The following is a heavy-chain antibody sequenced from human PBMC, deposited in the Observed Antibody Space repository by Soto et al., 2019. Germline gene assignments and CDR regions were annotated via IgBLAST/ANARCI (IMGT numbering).Heavy chain of an antibody. CDR3: TTYTRRISVFGVPWDS. J-gene: IGHJ4*02. Sequence: EVQLEESGGGPVEPGGSLRLSCAASGFTLSNAWMNWVRHTPGRGLEWVGRIKSRSDGGTPDYGAPVKGRFTISRDDSLTTVYLQMISLTAEDTGVYDCTTYTRRISVFGVPWDSWGQGTLVTVSS. V-gene: IGHV3-15*01. CDR2: IKSRSDGGTP. D-gene: IGHD3-3*01. CDR1: GFTLSNAW.